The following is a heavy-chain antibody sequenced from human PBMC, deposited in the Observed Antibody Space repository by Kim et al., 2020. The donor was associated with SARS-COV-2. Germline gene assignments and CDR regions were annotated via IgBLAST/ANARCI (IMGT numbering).Heavy chain of an antibody. CDR3: ARTLGYCDGGRCYGFDY. CDR1: GFTFSSHW. Sequence: GGSLRLSCAASGFTFSSHWMNWVRQGPGKGLEWVANIKEDGSDKYYVDSVKGRFTVSRDNAKNSLYLQMNSLRADDMAVYYCARTLGYCDGGRCYGFDY. CDR2: IKEDGSDK. V-gene: IGHV3-7*01. J-gene: IGHJ4*01. D-gene: IGHD2-15*01.